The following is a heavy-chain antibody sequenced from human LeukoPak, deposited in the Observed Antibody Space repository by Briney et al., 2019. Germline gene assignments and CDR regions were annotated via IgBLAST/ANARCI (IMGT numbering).Heavy chain of an antibody. V-gene: IGHV4-61*01. Sequence: SESLSLTCSVSGGSVSSGSYYWSWIRQPPGKGLEWIGYISYSGSTNFNPSLKSRVTISVDTSKNQFSLKLSSVTAADTAVYYCAREGTAGTNLNWFDPWGQGTLVTVSS. CDR2: ISYSGST. J-gene: IGHJ5*02. D-gene: IGHD1-1*01. CDR3: AREGTAGTNLNWFDP. CDR1: GGSVSSGSYY.